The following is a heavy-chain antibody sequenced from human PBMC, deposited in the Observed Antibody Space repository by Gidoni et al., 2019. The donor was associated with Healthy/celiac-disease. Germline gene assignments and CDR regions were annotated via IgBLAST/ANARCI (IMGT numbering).Heavy chain of an antibody. V-gene: IGHV3-30*18. CDR1: GFTFSRYG. Sequence: QVQLVESGGGVVQPGRSLRLSCAASGFTFSRYGMHGVRQAPGKGLEWVSVISYDGSNKYYADSVKGRFTISRDNSKNTLYLQMNSLRAEDTAVYYCAKDRDHGGFDYWGQGTLVTVSS. J-gene: IGHJ4*02. CDR3: AKDRDHGGFDY. D-gene: IGHD2-21*02. CDR2: ISYDGSNK.